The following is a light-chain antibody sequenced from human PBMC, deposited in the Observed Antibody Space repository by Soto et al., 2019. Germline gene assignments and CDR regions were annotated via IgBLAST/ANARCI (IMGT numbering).Light chain of an antibody. J-gene: IGKJ4*01. V-gene: IGKV1D-16*01. Sequence: DIQMTQSPSSLSASVGDRVSITCRASQDISSWVAWYQQKPGKGPKSLIFAASSLESGVSSRFSASGSGTDFTLTIYSLQPEDSATYFCQQYHTYPLSFGGGTKVEIK. CDR1: QDISSW. CDR2: AAS. CDR3: QQYHTYPLS.